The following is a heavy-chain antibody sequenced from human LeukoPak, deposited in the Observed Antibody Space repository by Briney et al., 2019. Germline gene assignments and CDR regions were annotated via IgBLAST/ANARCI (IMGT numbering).Heavy chain of an antibody. CDR3: ARDAKILLWFGEFFY. CDR1: GFTISSYA. D-gene: IGHD3-10*01. CDR2: ISYDGSNK. V-gene: IGHV3-30-3*01. J-gene: IGHJ4*02. Sequence: PGASLRLSCAASGFTISSYAMHWVRQAPGKWLEWVAVISYDGSNKYYADSVKGRLTISRDNSKNTLYLQMNSLRAEDTAVYYCARDAKILLWFGEFFYWGQGTLVTVSS.